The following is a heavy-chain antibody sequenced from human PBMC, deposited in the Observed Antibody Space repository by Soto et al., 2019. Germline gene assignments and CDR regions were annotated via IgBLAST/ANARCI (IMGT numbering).Heavy chain of an antibody. CDR1: GFMFISYA. V-gene: IGHV3-30*04. CDR2: LSYDGKNE. D-gene: IGHD2-15*01. CDR3: ASLRFSPSVVVAGTKYFYGMDV. Sequence: PRVSLRLSFVASGFMFISYAMHWVRPAPGKGLAWEVVLSYDGKNEFYADSVKGRFTMSRDNSKNTMYLEMNSLRVEDTAIYYCASLRFSPSVVVAGTKYFYGMDVWGQGTTVTVSS. J-gene: IGHJ6*02.